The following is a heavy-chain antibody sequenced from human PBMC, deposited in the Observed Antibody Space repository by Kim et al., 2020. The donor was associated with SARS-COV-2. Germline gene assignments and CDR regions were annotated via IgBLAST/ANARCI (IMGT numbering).Heavy chain of an antibody. CDR2: INPSGGST. Sequence: ASVKVSCKASGYTFTSYYMHWVRQAPGQGLEWMGIINPSGGSTSYAQKFQGRVTMTRDTSTSTVYMELSSLRSEDTAVYYCASCYLAAAGTGAFDIWGQGTMVTVSS. CDR1: GYTFTSYY. J-gene: IGHJ3*02. CDR3: ASCYLAAAGTGAFDI. V-gene: IGHV1-46*01. D-gene: IGHD6-13*01.